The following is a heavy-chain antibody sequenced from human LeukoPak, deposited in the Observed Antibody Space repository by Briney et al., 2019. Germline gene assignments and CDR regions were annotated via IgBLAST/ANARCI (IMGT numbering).Heavy chain of an antibody. CDR3: ARDRDSSWYDY. Sequence: ASVKVSCKASGYTFTGYYMHWVRQAPRQGLEWMGWINPNSGGTNYAQKFQGWVTMTRDTSISTAYMELSRLRSDDTAVYYCARDRDSSWYDYWGQGTLVTVSS. CDR2: INPNSGGT. D-gene: IGHD6-13*01. V-gene: IGHV1-2*04. J-gene: IGHJ4*02. CDR1: GYTFTGYY.